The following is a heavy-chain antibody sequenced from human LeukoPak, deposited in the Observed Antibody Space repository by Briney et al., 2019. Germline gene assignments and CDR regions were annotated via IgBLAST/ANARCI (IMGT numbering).Heavy chain of an antibody. D-gene: IGHD5-12*01. J-gene: IGHJ4*02. Sequence: PGGSLRLSCAASGFTFSTYGMTWVRQAPGKGLEWVSGISGSAAATFYGDSVKGRFIISRDNSKNTVYLQMNSLRAEDTAVYSCARVLSGSFDYWGQGSLVTVSS. CDR2: ISGSAAAT. CDR3: ARVLSGSFDY. V-gene: IGHV3-23*01. CDR1: GFTFSTYG.